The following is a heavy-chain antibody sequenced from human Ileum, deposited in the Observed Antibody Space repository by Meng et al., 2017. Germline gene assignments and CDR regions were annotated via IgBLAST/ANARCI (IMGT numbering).Heavy chain of an antibody. V-gene: IGHV4-30-4*01. Sequence: QVHLQESGPILVKPSQTLSLTCTVSGGPLNTGDYYWSWIRQPPGKGLEWMGYISDGGTTSYNPSLHSRLTISIDTSKNQFSLRLSSVTAAVTAVYYCASDGRYVFYKWFDPWGQGTLVTVSS. D-gene: IGHD5-12*01. CDR2: ISDGGTT. J-gene: IGHJ5*02. CDR1: GGPLNTGDYY. CDR3: ASDGRYVFYKWFDP.